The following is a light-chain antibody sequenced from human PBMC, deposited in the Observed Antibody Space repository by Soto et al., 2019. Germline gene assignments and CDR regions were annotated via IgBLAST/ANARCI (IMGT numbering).Light chain of an antibody. CDR1: SSDVGGYNY. J-gene: IGLJ1*01. CDR2: DVS. CDR3: CSYAGSPYV. V-gene: IGLV2-11*01. Sequence: QSVLTQPRSVSGSPGQSVTISCTGTSSDVGGYNYLSWYQQHPGKAPKLIIYDVSQRPSGVPDRFSGSKSDNTASLTISGLQAEDEADYYCCSYAGSPYVFGTGTKLTVL.